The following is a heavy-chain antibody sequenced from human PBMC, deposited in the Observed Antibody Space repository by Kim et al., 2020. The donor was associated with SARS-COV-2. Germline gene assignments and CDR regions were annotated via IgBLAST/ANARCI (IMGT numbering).Heavy chain of an antibody. V-gene: IGHV7-4-1*02. J-gene: IGHJ6*02. Sequence: ASVKVSCKASGYTFTSYAMNWVRQAPGQGLEWMGWINTNTGNPTYAQGFTGRFVFSLDTSVSTAYLQISSLKAEDTAVYYCARDCSGGSCYPILPGRMDVWGQGTTVTVSS. CDR3: ARDCSGGSCYPILPGRMDV. CDR2: INTNTGNP. D-gene: IGHD2-15*01. CDR1: GYTFTSYA.